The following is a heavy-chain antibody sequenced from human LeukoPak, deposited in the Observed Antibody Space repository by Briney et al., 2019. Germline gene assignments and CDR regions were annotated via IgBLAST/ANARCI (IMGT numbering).Heavy chain of an antibody. D-gene: IGHD4-17*01. CDR2: ISWNSGSI. V-gene: IGHV3-9*03. CDR3: AKDHYGDYQMAFDI. J-gene: IGHJ3*02. CDR1: GFTFSSYE. Sequence: PGGSPRLSCAASGFTFSSYEMNWVRQAPGKGLEWVSGISWNSGSIGYADSVKGRFTISRDNAKNSLYLQMNSLRAEDMALYYCAKDHYGDYQMAFDIWGQGTMVTVSS.